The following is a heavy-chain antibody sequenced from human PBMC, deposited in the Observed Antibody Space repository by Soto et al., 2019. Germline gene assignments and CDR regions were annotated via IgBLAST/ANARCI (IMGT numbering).Heavy chain of an antibody. V-gene: IGHV3-20*01. D-gene: IGHD2-15*01. CDR1: GFTFDDYG. J-gene: IGHJ3*01. CDR2: INWNGGST. CDR3: ARAGGYCSGGSCPPEV. Sequence: EVQLVESGGGVVRPGGSLRLSCAASGFTFDDYGMSWVRQAPGKGLEWVAGINWNGGSTGYADSVKGRFTISRDNAKNSLYLQMNRLRADDTALDHCARAGGYCSGGSCPPEVWGQGTTVTVSS.